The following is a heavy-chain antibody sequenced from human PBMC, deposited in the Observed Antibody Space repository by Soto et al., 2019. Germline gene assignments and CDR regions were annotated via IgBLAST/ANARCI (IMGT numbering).Heavy chain of an antibody. D-gene: IGHD5-18*01. Sequence: QVQLQESGPGLVKPSGTLSLTCTVSGDSINGNYWSWVRQPPGKGPEWIGEIYDSGTTYYNPSLNXRATISLDKSKNQFSLNLNSVTAADTAVYYCARNHGYSQGDWGPGTLVTVSS. J-gene: IGHJ4*02. CDR2: IYDSGTT. CDR3: ARNHGYSQGD. V-gene: IGHV4-4*02. CDR1: GDSINGNY.